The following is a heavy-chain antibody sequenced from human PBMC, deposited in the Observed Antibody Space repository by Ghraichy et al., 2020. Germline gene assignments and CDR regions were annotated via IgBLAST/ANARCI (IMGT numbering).Heavy chain of an antibody. J-gene: IGHJ6*02. CDR2: IYYSGST. Sequence: SETLSLTCTVSGGSISSYYWSWIRQPPGKGLEWIGYIYYSGSTNYNPSLKSRVTISVDTSKNQFSLKLSSVTAADTAVYYCARGSGYGVNDYYYGMDVWGQGTTVTVSS. CDR3: ARGSGYGVNDYYYGMDV. D-gene: IGHD4-23*01. V-gene: IGHV4-59*01. CDR1: GGSISSYY.